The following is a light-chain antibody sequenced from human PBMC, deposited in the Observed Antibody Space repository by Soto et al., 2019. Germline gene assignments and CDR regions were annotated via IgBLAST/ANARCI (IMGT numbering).Light chain of an antibody. CDR3: KQYTSWSLIT. Sequence: EIVMTQSPATLSVSPGESATLSCRASQSVNSNLAWYQHIPGQAPRLLIYGASTRATGIPARFSGSGSGTDSTLTISSLQSDDFAVHYYKQYTSWSLITFGQGTRLEMK. CDR2: GAS. CDR1: QSVNSN. V-gene: IGKV3-15*01. J-gene: IGKJ5*01.